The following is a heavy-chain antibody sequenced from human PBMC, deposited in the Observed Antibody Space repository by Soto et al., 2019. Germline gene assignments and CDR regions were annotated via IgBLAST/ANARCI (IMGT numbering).Heavy chain of an antibody. CDR1: GYTFTSYD. CDR3: ARVHTVTTYFDV. V-gene: IGHV1-8*01. D-gene: IGHD4-17*01. J-gene: IGHJ2*01. CDR2: MNPNSGNT. Sequence: QVQLVQSGAEVGKPGASVKVSCKASGYTFTSYDINWVRQASGQGLEWMGWMNPNSGNTGSAQRFQGRLTMTRNTSITTAYMELTSLTSEDAAVYYCARVHTVTTYFDVWGGGTLVAVSS.